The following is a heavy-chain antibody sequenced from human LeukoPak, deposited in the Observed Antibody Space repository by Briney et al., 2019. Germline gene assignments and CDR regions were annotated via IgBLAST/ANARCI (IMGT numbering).Heavy chain of an antibody. CDR3: TTEYYYDSSGYSGP. CDR2: IKSKTDGGTT. J-gene: IGHJ5*02. Sequence: GGSLRLSCAASGFTFSNAWMNWVRQAPGKGLEWVGRIKSKTDGGTTDYAAPVKGRFTISRDDSKNTLYLQMNSLKTKDTAVYYCTTEYYYDSSGYSGPWGQGTLVTVSS. D-gene: IGHD3-22*01. CDR1: GFTFSNAW. V-gene: IGHV3-15*07.